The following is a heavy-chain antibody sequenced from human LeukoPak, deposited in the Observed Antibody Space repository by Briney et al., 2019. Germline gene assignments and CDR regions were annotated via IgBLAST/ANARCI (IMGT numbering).Heavy chain of an antibody. CDR1: GFSISNGYY. CDR3: ARVSLPTVTTFSYYFDY. D-gene: IGHD4-17*01. Sequence: PSETLSLTCTVSGFSISNGYYWGWIRQPPGKGLEWIGSIYYSGSTYYNPSLKSRVTISVDTSKNQFSLKLSSVTAADTAVYYCARVSLPTVTTFSYYFDYWGQGTLVTVSS. CDR2: IYYSGST. V-gene: IGHV4-38-2*02. J-gene: IGHJ4*02.